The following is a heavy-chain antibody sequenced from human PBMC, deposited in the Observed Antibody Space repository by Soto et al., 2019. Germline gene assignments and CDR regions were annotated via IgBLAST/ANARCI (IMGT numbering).Heavy chain of an antibody. J-gene: IGHJ6*02. V-gene: IGHV1-18*01. CDR3: ARAYVYDILTGYYMWYYYGMDV. CDR1: GYTFTSYG. CDR2: ISAYNGNT. D-gene: IGHD3-9*01. Sequence: ASVKVSCKASGYTFTSYGISWVRQAPGQGLEWMGWISAYNGNTNYAQKLQGRVTMTTDTSTSTAYMELRSLRSDDTAVYYCARAYVYDILTGYYMWYYYGMDVWGQGTTVTVSS.